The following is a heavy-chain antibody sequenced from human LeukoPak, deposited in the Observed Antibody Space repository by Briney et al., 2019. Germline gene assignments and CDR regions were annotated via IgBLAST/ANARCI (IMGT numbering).Heavy chain of an antibody. CDR2: IYYSGST. D-gene: IGHD6-13*01. CDR3: ARGSSSWYYFDY. V-gene: IGHV4-59*01. J-gene: IGHJ4*02. Sequence: SETLSLTCTVSGGSISSYYWSWIRQPPGKGLEWIGYIYYSGSTNYNPSLKSRVTISVDTSKNQFSLRLSSVTAADTAVYYCARGSSSWYYFDYWGQGTLVTVSS. CDR1: GGSISSYY.